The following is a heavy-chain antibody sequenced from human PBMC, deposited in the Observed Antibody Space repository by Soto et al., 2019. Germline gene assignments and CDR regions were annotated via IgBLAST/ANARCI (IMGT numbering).Heavy chain of an antibody. J-gene: IGHJ6*02. CDR2: IYHSGST. V-gene: IGHV4-30-2*01. D-gene: IGHD7-27*01. Sequence: SGGYSWSWIRQPPGKGLEWIGYIYHSGSTYYNPSLKSRVTISVDRSKNQFSLKLSSVTAADTAVYYCARASDWGFDYYGMDVWGQGTTVTVSS. CDR3: ARASDWGFDYYGMDV. CDR1: SGGYS.